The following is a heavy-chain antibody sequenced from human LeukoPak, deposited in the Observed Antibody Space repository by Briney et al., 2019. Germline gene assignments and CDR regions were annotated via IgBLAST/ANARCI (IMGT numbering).Heavy chain of an antibody. V-gene: IGHV3-7*01. Sequence: GGSLRLSCAAPGFTFSDYWMSWVRQAPGKGLEWVANMNQDGSEKYYVDSVKGRFTISRDNAKNSPSLQMNSLRAEDTAVYYCARDWAHFGYWGQGTLVTVSS. CDR3: ARDWAHFGY. J-gene: IGHJ4*02. CDR1: GFTFSDYW. D-gene: IGHD3-10*01. CDR2: MNQDGSEK.